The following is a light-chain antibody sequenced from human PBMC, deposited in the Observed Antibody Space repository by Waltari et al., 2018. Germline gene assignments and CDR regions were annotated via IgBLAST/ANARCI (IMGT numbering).Light chain of an antibody. V-gene: IGKV1-5*03. J-gene: IGKJ1*01. CDR2: KAS. Sequence: TCRASQSISSWFAWYQQKPGKAPKLLIYKASSLESGVTSRFSGSGSGTEFTLTISSLQPDDFATYYCQQYNSYPWTFGQGTKVEIK. CDR3: QQYNSYPWT. CDR1: QSISSW.